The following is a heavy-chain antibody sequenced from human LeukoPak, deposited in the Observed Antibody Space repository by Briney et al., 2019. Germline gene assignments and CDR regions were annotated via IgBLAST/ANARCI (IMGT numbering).Heavy chain of an antibody. J-gene: IGHJ4*02. CDR2: ISYDGNKK. D-gene: IGHD2-21*01. CDR3: TRACADCQSQPRGDY. V-gene: IGHV3-30-3*01. CDR1: GFTFSDYA. Sequence: PGGSLRLSCAASGFTFSDYAIHWVRQAPGKGLEWVAVISYDGNKKYYADSAKGRFTISRDNAKNSLYLEMNSLRVEDTAVYYCTRACADCQSQPRGDYWGQGTLVTVSS.